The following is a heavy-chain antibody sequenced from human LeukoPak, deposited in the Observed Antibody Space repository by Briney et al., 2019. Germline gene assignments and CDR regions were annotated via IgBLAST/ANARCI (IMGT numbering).Heavy chain of an antibody. D-gene: IGHD3-10*01. CDR2: INHSGST. CDR3: ARRRRVNYYGSGSYSP. V-gene: IGHV4-34*01. J-gene: IGHJ5*02. Sequence: SETLSLTCTVSGYSIRSGYYWSWIRQPPGKGLEWIGEINHSGSTNYNPSLKSRVTISVDTSKNQFSLKLSSVTAADTAVYYCARRRRVNYYGSGSYSPWGQGTLVTVSS. CDR1: GYSIRSGYY.